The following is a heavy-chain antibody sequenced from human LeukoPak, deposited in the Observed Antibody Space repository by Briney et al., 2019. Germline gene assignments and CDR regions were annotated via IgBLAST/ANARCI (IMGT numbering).Heavy chain of an antibody. V-gene: IGHV3-33*01. CDR1: GFTFSSYG. Sequence: GGSLRLSCAASGFTFSSYGMHWVRQAPGKGLEWVAVIWYDGSNKYYADSVKGRFTISRDNSKNTLYLQMHSLRAEDTAVYYCASDRQPAAIWVFDPWGQGTRVTVSS. CDR3: ASDRQPAAIWVFDP. D-gene: IGHD2-2*02. CDR2: IWYDGSNK. J-gene: IGHJ5*02.